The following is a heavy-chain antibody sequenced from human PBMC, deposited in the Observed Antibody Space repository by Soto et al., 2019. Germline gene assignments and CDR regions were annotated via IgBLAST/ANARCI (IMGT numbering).Heavy chain of an antibody. CDR3: ARSGYSSSWYRWDWFDP. Sequence: ASETLSLTCAVYRGSFSGYYWSWIRQPPGKGLEWIGEINHSGSTNYNPSLKSRVTISVDTSKNQFSLKLSSVTAADTAVYYCARSGYSSSWYRWDWFDPWGQGTLVTVSS. CDR2: INHSGST. V-gene: IGHV4-34*01. J-gene: IGHJ5*02. CDR1: RGSFSGYY. D-gene: IGHD6-13*01.